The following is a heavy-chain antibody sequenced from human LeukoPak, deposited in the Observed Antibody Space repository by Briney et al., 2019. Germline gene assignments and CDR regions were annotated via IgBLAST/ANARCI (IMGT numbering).Heavy chain of an antibody. CDR2: IYYSGST. Sequence: SETLSLTCTVSGGSISSYYWSWIRQPPGKGLEWIGYIYYSGSTNYNPSLKSRVTISVDTSKNQFSLKPSSVTAADTAVYYCARNVWQWSIDYWGQGTLVTVSS. CDR3: ARNVWQWSIDY. D-gene: IGHD6-19*01. CDR1: GGSISSYY. J-gene: IGHJ4*02. V-gene: IGHV4-59*01.